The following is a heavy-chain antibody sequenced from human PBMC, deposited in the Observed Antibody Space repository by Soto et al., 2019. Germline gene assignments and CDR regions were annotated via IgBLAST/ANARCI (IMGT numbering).Heavy chain of an antibody. CDR1: GGSISSTNW. CDR3: VRDSGNGWKDY. V-gene: IGHV4-4*02. J-gene: IGHJ4*02. Sequence: QVQLQESGPGLVKPSGTLSLTCAVSGGSISSTNWWNWVRQPPGKGLEWIGEIDHSGSTNYNPSLKSRVTHPADNPKNQFSPKLSSVTAADTAVYYCVRDSGNGWKDYWGQGTLVTVSS. CDR2: IDHSGST. D-gene: IGHD6-19*01.